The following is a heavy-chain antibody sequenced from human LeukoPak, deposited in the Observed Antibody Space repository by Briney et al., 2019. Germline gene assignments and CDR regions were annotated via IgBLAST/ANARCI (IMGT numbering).Heavy chain of an antibody. J-gene: IGHJ4*02. Sequence: GASVKVSCKASGYTFTSYGISWVRQAPGQGLEWMGWISAYNGNTNYAQKLQGRVTMTTDTSTSTAYMELRSLRSDDTAVYYCARERGLLWFGEFLDYWGQGTLVTVSS. CDR3: ARERGLLWFGEFLDY. V-gene: IGHV1-18*01. D-gene: IGHD3-10*01. CDR1: GYTFTSYG. CDR2: ISAYNGNT.